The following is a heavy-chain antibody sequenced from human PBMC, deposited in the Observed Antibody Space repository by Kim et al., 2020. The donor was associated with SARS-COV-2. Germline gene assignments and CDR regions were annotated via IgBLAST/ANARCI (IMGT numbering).Heavy chain of an antibody. D-gene: IGHD6-19*01. V-gene: IGHV3-30*04. CDR1: GLYI. J-gene: IGHJ4*02. CDR2: MSFDGYSK. Sequence: GGSLRLSCATSGLYIIHWVRQAPGKGLEWVAAMSFDGYSKYFADSVKGRFTISRDDSKYMVWLQLNSLRDEDSAIYYCATAGGTSGRCGFFDYLSQGTLV. CDR3: ATAGGTSGRCGFFDY.